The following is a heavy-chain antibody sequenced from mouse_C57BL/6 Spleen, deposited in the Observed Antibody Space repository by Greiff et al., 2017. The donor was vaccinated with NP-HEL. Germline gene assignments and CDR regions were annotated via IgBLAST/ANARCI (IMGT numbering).Heavy chain of an antibody. Sequence: VHLQQSGPELVKPGASVKISCKASGSTFTDYCMNWVKQSPGKGLDWIGKINPHIGGTNYNQKFKGKATLTVDKSSSTAYMQLSRLTSEDSAVYYCARRDYSNYAYWGQGTTLTVSS. CDR3: ARRDYSNYAY. J-gene: IGHJ2*01. CDR2: INPHIGGT. D-gene: IGHD2-5*01. CDR1: GSTFTDYC. V-gene: IGHV1-26*01.